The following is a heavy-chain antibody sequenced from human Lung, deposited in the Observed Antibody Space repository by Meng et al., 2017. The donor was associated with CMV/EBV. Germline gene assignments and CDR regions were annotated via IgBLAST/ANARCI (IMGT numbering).Heavy chain of an antibody. J-gene: IGHJ6*02. CDR3: ARRRAVAGTQVYYYYGMDV. CDR1: GGTFSSYA. CDR2: IIPIFGTA. D-gene: IGHD6-19*01. V-gene: IGHV1-69*05. Sequence: SXXVSXKASGGTFSSYAISWVRQAPGQGLEWMGGIIPIFGTANYAQKFQGRVTITTDESTSTAYMELSSLRSEDTAVYYCARRRAVAGTQVYYYYGMDVWXQGTXVT.